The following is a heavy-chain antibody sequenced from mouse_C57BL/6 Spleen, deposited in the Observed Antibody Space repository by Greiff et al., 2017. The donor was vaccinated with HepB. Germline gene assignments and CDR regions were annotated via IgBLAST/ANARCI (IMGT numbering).Heavy chain of an antibody. V-gene: IGHV5-16*01. CDR3: AREAYSNYFDY. D-gene: IGHD2-5*01. CDR2: INYDGSST. J-gene: IGHJ2*01. Sequence: EVMLVESEGGLVQPGSSMKLSCTASGFTFSDYYMAWVRQVPEKGLEWVANINYDGSSTYYLDSLKSRFIISRDNAKNILYLQMSSLKSEDTATYYCAREAYSNYFDYWGQGTTLTVSS. CDR1: GFTFSDYY.